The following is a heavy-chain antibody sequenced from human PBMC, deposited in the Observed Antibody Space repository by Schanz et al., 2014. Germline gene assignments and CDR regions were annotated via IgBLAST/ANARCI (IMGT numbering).Heavy chain of an antibody. CDR3: VTEKRMESGTWAKAFDI. J-gene: IGHJ3*02. CDR1: GYTVSALA. V-gene: IGHV1-24*01. D-gene: IGHD3-3*01. Sequence: QVQLVQSGAEVKKPGASVKVSCEISGYTVSALAMHWVRQAPGKGLEWLGGFDVEDGETIYAQKFQGRVTMTEDTSTETAYMELSGLRSDDTAMYYCVTEKRMESGTWAKAFDIWGQGTWVNVSS. CDR2: FDVEDGET.